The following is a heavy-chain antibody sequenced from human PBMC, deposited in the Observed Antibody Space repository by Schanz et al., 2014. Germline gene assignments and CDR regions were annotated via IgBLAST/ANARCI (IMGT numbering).Heavy chain of an antibody. D-gene: IGHD5-12*01. V-gene: IGHV1-69*04. J-gene: IGHJ3*02. Sequence: VQLEQSGAEVKKPGSSVKVSCKASGGTFSSFGINWVRQAPGQGLEWMGRIIPILDVGNYAQQFQGRVTITADKSSDTAYMELSSLRSEDTAVYYCARGGGPEDVFDIWGQGTIXTVSS. CDR2: IIPILDVG. CDR3: ARGGGPEDVFDI. CDR1: GGTFSSFG.